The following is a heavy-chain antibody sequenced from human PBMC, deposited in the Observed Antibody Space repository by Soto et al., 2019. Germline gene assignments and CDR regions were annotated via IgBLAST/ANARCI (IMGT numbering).Heavy chain of an antibody. J-gene: IGHJ4*02. Sequence: SVKVSCKASGGTFSSYAISWVRQAPGQGLEWMGGIIPIFGTANYAQKFQGRVTITADESTSTAYMELSSLRSEDTAVYYCARLGVDVSAAGYFDYWGQGTLVTVSS. V-gene: IGHV1-69*13. D-gene: IGHD6-13*01. CDR1: GGTFSSYA. CDR2: IIPIFGTA. CDR3: ARLGVDVSAAGYFDY.